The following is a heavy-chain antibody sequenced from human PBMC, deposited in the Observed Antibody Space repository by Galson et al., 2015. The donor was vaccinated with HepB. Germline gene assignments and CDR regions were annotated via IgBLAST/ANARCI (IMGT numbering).Heavy chain of an antibody. J-gene: IGHJ6*02. D-gene: IGHD6-13*01. CDR3: ARESGGSSYGMDV. CDR2: IYSGGST. V-gene: IGHV3-53*01. CDR1: GFTVSSNY. Sequence: SLRLSCAASGFTVSSNYMSWVRQAPGKGLEWVSVIYSGGSTYYADSVKGRFTISRDNSKNTLYLQMNSLRAEDTAVYYCARESGGSSYGMDVWGQGTTVTVSS.